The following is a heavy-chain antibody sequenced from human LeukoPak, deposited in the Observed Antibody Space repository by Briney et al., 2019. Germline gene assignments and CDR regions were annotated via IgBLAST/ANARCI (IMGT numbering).Heavy chain of an antibody. CDR2: ISSSSTYI. CDR3: ARDGGIAALDY. Sequence: GGSLRLSCTASGFIFSSYSMNWVRQAPGKGLEWVSSISSSSTYIYSADSLKGRFTISRDNAENSLYLQMNSLRAEDTAVYYCARDGGIAALDYWGQGTLVTVSS. D-gene: IGHD6-13*01. V-gene: IGHV3-21*01. CDR1: GFIFSSYS. J-gene: IGHJ4*02.